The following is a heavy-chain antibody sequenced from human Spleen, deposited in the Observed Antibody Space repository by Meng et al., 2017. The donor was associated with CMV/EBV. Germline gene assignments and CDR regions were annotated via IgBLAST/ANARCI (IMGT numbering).Heavy chain of an antibody. CDR1: GFNFANYA. J-gene: IGHJ4*02. D-gene: IGHD3-10*01. Sequence: ETLSLTCAASGFNFANYAMTWVRQAPGKGLEWVSTITPGVRTHYADSLKGRFTISRDISKNTLYLQMNSLRAEDTAVYYCARAPVADGAGYFDHWGQGTLVTVSS. V-gene: IGHV3-23*01. CDR2: ITPGVRT. CDR3: ARAPVADGAGYFDH.